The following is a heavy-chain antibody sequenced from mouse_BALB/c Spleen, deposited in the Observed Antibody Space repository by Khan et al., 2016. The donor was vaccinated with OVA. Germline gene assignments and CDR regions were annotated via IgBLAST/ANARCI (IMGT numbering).Heavy chain of an antibody. V-gene: IGHV1-7*01. CDR2: INPTSGYT. CDR1: GYTFTTYW. CDR3: ARDRIDY. J-gene: IGHJ2*01. Sequence: QVRLQQSGAELAKPGASVKMSCKASGYTFTTYWMPWVKQRPGQGLEWIGYINPTSGYTDYNQKFKDKATLTADKYSSTAYMQLSSLTSDDSAVNYCARDRIDYWGQGTTLTVSS.